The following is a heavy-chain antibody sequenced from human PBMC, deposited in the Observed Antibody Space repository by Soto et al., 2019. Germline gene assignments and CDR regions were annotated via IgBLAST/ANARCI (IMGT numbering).Heavy chain of an antibody. CDR2: ISAYNDNT. V-gene: IGHV1-18*01. CDR1: GYTFSSYA. J-gene: IGHJ3*02. Sequence: QVQLVQSGAEVKKPGASVKVSCKPSGYTFSSYAISWVRQAPGQGLEWMGWISAYNDNTNHVQKLQGRVTMTTETPTSTAYRGLRSLGADDTAVYYCARGTGGNWAAFDIWGQGTMVTVSS. D-gene: IGHD2-15*01. CDR3: ARGTGGNWAAFDI.